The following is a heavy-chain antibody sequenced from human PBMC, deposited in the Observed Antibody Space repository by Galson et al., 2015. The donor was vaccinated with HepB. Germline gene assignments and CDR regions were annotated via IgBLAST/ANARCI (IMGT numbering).Heavy chain of an antibody. J-gene: IGHJ6*02. CDR3: ARDSRLELQLNNYYSYGMDV. CDR1: GYEFNKYG. CDR2: VSGYDGSA. D-gene: IGHD1-7*01. Sequence: SVKVSCKASGYEFNKYGLSWVRQAPGQGLEWMGWVSGYDGSANYAPKFQGRVTMTTEKSTATAFMEMRGLRSDDTAVYYCARDSRLELQLNNYYSYGMDVWGQGTAVIVS. V-gene: IGHV1-18*01.